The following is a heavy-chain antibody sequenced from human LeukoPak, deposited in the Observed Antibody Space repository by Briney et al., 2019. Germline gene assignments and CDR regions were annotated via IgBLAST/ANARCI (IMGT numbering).Heavy chain of an antibody. J-gene: IGHJ3*02. CDR1: GFTFSSYA. CDR2: ISYDGSNK. D-gene: IGHD3-9*01. Sequence: GGFLRLSCAASGFTFSSYAMHWVRQAPGKGLEWVAVISYDGSNKYYADSVKGRFTISRDNSKNTLYLQMNSLRAEDTAVYYCAREYYDILTGYANDAFDIWGQGTMVTVSS. CDR3: AREYYDILTGYANDAFDI. V-gene: IGHV3-30-3*01.